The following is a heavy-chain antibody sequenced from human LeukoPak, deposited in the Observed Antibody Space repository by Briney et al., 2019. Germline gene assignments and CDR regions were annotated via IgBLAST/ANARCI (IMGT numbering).Heavy chain of an antibody. CDR1: GGSVSSGVYY. D-gene: IGHD4-23*01. Sequence: SETLSLTCTVSGGSVSSGVYYWSWIRQLPGKGLEWIGYIYYSGTTYYNPSLKSRVTISIDTSKNQFSLRLTSVTAADTAVYYCARGRPHGNDYWGQGTLVTVSS. V-gene: IGHV4-31*03. J-gene: IGHJ4*02. CDR2: IYYSGTT. CDR3: ARGRPHGNDY.